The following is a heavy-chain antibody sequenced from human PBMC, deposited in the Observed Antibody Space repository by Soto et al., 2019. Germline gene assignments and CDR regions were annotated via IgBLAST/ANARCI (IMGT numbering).Heavy chain of an antibody. CDR1: GGTFSSYA. J-gene: IGHJ4*02. CDR3: ARRKKEILGVCGALGY. D-gene: IGHD3-3*01. V-gene: IGHV1-69*01. Sequence: QVQLVQSGAEVKKPGSSVKVSCKASGGTFSSYAISWVRQAPGQGLEWMGGIIPIFGTANYPQKFQRRGTITADESTSTAYVELSSLRSEDTSVYYFARRKKEILGVCGALGYWGQGTLVTVSS. CDR2: IIPIFGTA.